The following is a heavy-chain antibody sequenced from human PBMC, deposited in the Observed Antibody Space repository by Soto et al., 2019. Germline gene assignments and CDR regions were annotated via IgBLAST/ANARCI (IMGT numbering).Heavy chain of an antibody. D-gene: IGHD3-3*01. CDR3: ARRDTSGFLRYFDN. Sequence: QMQLVQSGAEVKKPGSSVKVSCKASGGTLSSFINYPINWVRQAPGQGLEWMGGIVPNVGTVNYAQKFQGRVTITADKSTGTAYMELSSLISEDTALYYCARRDTSGFLRYFDNWGQGTLVTVSS. J-gene: IGHJ4*02. V-gene: IGHV1-69*06. CDR2: IVPNVGTV. CDR1: GGTLSSFINYP.